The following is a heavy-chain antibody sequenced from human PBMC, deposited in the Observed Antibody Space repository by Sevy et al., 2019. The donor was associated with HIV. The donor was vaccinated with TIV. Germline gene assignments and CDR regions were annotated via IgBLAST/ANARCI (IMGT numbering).Heavy chain of an antibody. D-gene: IGHD2-2*01. Sequence: GGSLRLSCAASGFTFSSYGMQWVRQAPGKGLEWVAVISYDGSTIYYADSVKGRFTISRDNSKNTLSLQMNSLGAEDTAVYYCAKEGGYRTSSYFDYWGQGTLVTVSS. CDR2: ISYDGSTI. CDR3: AKEGGYRTSSYFDY. V-gene: IGHV3-30*18. CDR1: GFTFSSYG. J-gene: IGHJ4*02.